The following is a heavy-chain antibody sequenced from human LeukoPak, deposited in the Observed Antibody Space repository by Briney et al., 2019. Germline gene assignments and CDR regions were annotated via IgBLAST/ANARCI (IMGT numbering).Heavy chain of an antibody. CDR2: INHSGST. D-gene: IGHD2-2*01. CDR3: ASYYCSSISCSGMDV. CDR1: GFTFSSYS. J-gene: IGHJ6*02. V-gene: IGHV4-34*01. Sequence: GSLRLSCAASGFTFSSYSMNWVRQPPGKGLEWIGEINHSGSTNYNPSLKSRVTISVDTSKNQFSLKLSSVTAADTAVYYCASYYCSSISCSGMDVWGQGTTVTVSS.